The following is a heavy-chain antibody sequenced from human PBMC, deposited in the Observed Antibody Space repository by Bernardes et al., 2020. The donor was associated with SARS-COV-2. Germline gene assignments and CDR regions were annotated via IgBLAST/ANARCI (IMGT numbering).Heavy chain of an antibody. CDR2: ISSSGATA. CDR3: ARPNTIYDIWSTVRYGMDV. J-gene: IGHJ6*02. V-gene: IGHV3-48*01. D-gene: IGHD3-3*01. Sequence: GGSLRLSCVASGFTFSDYSVNWVRQAPGKGLEWLSYISSSGATAYYADSVKGRFTISRDNAKNSLFLQMNSLRAEDTAVYYCARPNTIYDIWSTVRYGMDVWGQGTTVTVS. CDR1: GFTFSDYS.